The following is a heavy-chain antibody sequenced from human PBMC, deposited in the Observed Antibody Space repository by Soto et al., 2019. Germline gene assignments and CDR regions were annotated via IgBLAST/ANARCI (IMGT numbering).Heavy chain of an antibody. V-gene: IGHV3-30*04. Sequence: GGSLRLSFAASGFSFSHYAMHWVRQPTGKGLEWVALISYDGENQYFTDSVRGRFTISRDNSKTAVYLEMNDLRLDDTATYYCVSPHSESSNAFDXWGQGTLVTVSX. CDR1: GFSFSHYA. J-gene: IGHJ5*02. CDR2: ISYDGENQ. CDR3: VSPHSESSNAFDX. D-gene: IGHD3-10*01.